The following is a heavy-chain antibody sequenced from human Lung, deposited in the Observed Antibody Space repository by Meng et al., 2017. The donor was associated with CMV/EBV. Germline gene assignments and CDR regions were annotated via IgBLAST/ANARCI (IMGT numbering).Heavy chain of an antibody. CDR2: IYYSGST. D-gene: IGHD2-2*01. CDR3: ARKLVVPAAIRNDAFDI. J-gene: IGHJ3*02. Sequence: GSLRLXCTVSGGSISSSSYSWGRIRQPPGKGLEWIGSIYYSGSTYYNPSLKSRVTISVDTSKNQFSLKLSSVTAADTAVYYCARKLVVPAAIRNDAFDIWXQGTXVTVSS. CDR1: GGSISSSSYS. V-gene: IGHV4-39*07.